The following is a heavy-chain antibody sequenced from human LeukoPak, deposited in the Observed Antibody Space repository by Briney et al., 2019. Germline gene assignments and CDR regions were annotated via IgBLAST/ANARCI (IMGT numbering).Heavy chain of an antibody. D-gene: IGHD6-13*01. CDR2: ISGSGGST. J-gene: IGHJ2*01. Sequence: GGSLRLSCAASGFTFSSYAMSWVRQAPGKGLEWVSAISGSGGSTYYADSVKGRFTISRDNSKNTLYLQMNSLRAEDTAVYYCAKDPSSSWFPNWYFDLWGRGTLVTVSS. V-gene: IGHV3-23*01. CDR1: GFTFSSYA. CDR3: AKDPSSSWFPNWYFDL.